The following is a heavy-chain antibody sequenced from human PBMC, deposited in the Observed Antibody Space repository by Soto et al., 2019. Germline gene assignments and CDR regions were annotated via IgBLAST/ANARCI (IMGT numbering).Heavy chain of an antibody. CDR2: INHSGST. CDR3: ARGQGGLRYFDWLSSYYYGMDV. V-gene: IGHV4-34*01. CDR1: GGSFSGYY. D-gene: IGHD3-9*01. Sequence: SETLSLTCAVYGGSFSGYYWSWIRQPPGKGLEWIGEINHSGSTNYNPSLKSRVTISVDTSKNQFSLKLSSVTAADTAVYYCARGQGGLRYFDWLSSYYYGMDVWGQGTTVTVSS. J-gene: IGHJ6*02.